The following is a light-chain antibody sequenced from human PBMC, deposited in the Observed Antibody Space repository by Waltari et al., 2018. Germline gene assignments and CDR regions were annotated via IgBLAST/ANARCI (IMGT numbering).Light chain of an antibody. CDR2: DAS. J-gene: IGKJ3*01. Sequence: AIQLTQSPSSLSASVGHRITITCRASLDIASALAWYVQKPGKAPQLLIYDASTLESGVPSRFSGSGSGTDFTLSISGLQPEDFATYYCQQFINYPLTFGPGTTVDIK. V-gene: IGKV1D-13*01. CDR1: LDIASA. CDR3: QQFINYPLT.